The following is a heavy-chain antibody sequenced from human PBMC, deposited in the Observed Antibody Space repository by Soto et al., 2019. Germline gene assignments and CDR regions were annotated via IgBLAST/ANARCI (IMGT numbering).Heavy chain of an antibody. CDR2: IYYSGST. J-gene: IGHJ4*02. V-gene: IGHV4-39*01. D-gene: IGHD5-12*01. CDR1: GGSISSSSYY. CDR3: ARLRWLQGEDY. Sequence: QLQLQESGPGLVKPSETLSLTCTVSGGSISSSSYYWGWIRQPPGKGLEWIGSIYYSGSTYYNPSLKSRVTISVDTSKNQFSLKLSSVTAADTAVYYCARLRWLQGEDYWGQGTLVTVSS.